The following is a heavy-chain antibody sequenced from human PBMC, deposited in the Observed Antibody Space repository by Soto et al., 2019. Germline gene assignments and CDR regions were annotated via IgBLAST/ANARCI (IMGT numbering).Heavy chain of an antibody. J-gene: IGHJ6*02. V-gene: IGHV4-39*01. CDR1: GGSVTNSSYY. Sequence: SETLSLTCTVSGGSVTNSSYYWGWIRQSPGKGLEWIGSVYYRGRSYSKSSVKSRVTISVDTSKNQFSLNLNSVTASDTAVYFCVSQRTNVITQAYFDVWGQGTTVTVSS. CDR3: VSQRTNVITQAYFDV. CDR2: VYYRGRS. D-gene: IGHD1-20*01.